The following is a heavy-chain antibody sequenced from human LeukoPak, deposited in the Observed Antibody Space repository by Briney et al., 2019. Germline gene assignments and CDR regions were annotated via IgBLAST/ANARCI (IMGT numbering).Heavy chain of an antibody. CDR2: INPSGGST. V-gene: IGHV1-46*01. D-gene: IGHD6-19*01. CDR3: ARDLSSGSRRGFDP. J-gene: IGHJ5*02. CDR1: GYTFTIYY. Sequence: ASVNVSFKASGYTFTIYYMHWVRQAPGQGLEGMGIINPSGGSTSYAQKFQGRVTMTRDTSTSTVYMELSSLRSEDTAVYYCARDLSSGSRRGFDPWGQGTLVTVSS.